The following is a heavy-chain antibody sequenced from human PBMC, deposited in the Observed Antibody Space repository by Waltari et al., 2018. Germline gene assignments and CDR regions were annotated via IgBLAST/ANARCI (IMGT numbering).Heavy chain of an antibody. V-gene: IGHV3-7*04. CDR2: IKQDGSER. CDR1: GFIFSSYW. Sequence: EVQLVESGGGLVQPGGSLRLSCAASGFIFSSYWMSWVRQAPGKGLEWVANIKQDGSERYFVDSVKGRFTISRDNAKNSLYLQMNSLRVEDTAVYYCARGATWDYWGQGTLVTVSS. D-gene: IGHD1-26*01. J-gene: IGHJ4*02. CDR3: ARGATWDY.